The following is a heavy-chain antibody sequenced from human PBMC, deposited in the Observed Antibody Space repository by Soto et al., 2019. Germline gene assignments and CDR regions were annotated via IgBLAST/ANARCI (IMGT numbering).Heavy chain of an antibody. D-gene: IGHD3-16*01. J-gene: IGHJ4*02. V-gene: IGHV1-18*01. CDR2: ISAYNGKT. Sequence: QVHLEQSGAEVKKPGASVKVSCKASGYTFTTYAISLVRQAPGQGLEWMGWISAYNGKTNYAQKLQGRVTMTTDTSTHTAYLELRSLRSDDTAISYCARIGGKNGLIFFDYWGQGTLVTVSS. CDR1: GYTFTTYA. CDR3: ARIGGKNGLIFFDY.